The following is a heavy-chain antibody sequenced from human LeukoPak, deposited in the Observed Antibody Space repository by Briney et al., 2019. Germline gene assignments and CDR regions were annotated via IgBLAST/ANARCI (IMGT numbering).Heavy chain of an antibody. V-gene: IGHV4-61*01. D-gene: IGHD6-13*01. Sequence: SETLSLTCTVSGGSVSSGSYYWSWIRQPPGKGLERIGYIYYSGSTNYNPSLKSRVNISVDTSKNQFSLKLSSVTAADTAVYYYARDVGGSWYGEFDPWGQGTLVTVSS. CDR1: GGSVSSGSYY. CDR2: IYYSGST. J-gene: IGHJ5*02. CDR3: ARDVGGSWYGEFDP.